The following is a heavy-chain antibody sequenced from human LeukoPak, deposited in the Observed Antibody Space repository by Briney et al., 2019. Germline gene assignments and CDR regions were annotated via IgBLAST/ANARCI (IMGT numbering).Heavy chain of an antibody. CDR3: ARDLGVGAALDY. Sequence: GSLRLSCAASGFTFSDYYMSWIRQAPGKGLEWVSYISSSGYTNYADSVKGRFTISRDNAKNSLNLQMHSLRAEDTAVYYCARDLGVGAALDYWGQGTLVTVSS. V-gene: IGHV3-11*05. CDR1: GFTFSDYY. CDR2: ISSSGYT. J-gene: IGHJ4*02. D-gene: IGHD1-26*01.